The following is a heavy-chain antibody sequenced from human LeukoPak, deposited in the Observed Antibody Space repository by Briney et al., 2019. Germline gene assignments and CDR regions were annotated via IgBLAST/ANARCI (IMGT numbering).Heavy chain of an antibody. Sequence: GGSLRLSCAASGFTFSSYGMHWVRQAPGKGLEWVAFIRYDGSNKYYADSVKGRFTISRDNSKNTLYLQMNSLRAEDTAVYYCAKSNGVSWSLGAFDIWGQGTMVTVSS. CDR1: GFTFSSYG. D-gene: IGHD3-16*01. J-gene: IGHJ3*02. CDR2: IRYDGSNK. CDR3: AKSNGVSWSLGAFDI. V-gene: IGHV3-30*02.